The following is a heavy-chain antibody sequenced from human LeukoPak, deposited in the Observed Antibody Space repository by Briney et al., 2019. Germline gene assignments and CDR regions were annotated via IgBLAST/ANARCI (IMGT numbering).Heavy chain of an antibody. V-gene: IGHV3-66*02. CDR2: IYGDGST. CDR1: GFGVSHNY. Sequence: GGSLRLSCLVSGFGVSHNYVSWVRQAPGKGLEWVSNIYGDGSTNYADSVRGRFTISRDNSKNTLYLQMNSLRAEDTAVYYCAKGPDTAMARWGQGTLVTVSS. CDR3: AKGPDTAMAR. D-gene: IGHD5-18*01. J-gene: IGHJ4*02.